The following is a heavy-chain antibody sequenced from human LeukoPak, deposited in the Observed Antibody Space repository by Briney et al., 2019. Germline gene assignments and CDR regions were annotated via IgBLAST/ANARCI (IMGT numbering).Heavy chain of an antibody. Sequence: PGGSLRLSCAASGFTSSNYWMNWVRQAPGKGLEWVANIKQDGSETRYVDSVKGRFTISRDNAKNSLFLQMNSLRADDTAVYFCARGFSGSFEYWGQGTLVTVSS. CDR1: GFTSSNYW. D-gene: IGHD1-26*01. V-gene: IGHV3-7*01. CDR2: IKQDGSET. CDR3: ARGFSGSFEY. J-gene: IGHJ4*02.